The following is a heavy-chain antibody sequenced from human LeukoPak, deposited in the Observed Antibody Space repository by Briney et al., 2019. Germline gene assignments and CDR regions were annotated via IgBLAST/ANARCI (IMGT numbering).Heavy chain of an antibody. J-gene: IGHJ6*03. CDR2: ISYDGSNK. CDR1: GFTFSSYA. D-gene: IGHD2-15*01. CDR3: ARDPRPFYCSGGSCYARSYYYYYMDV. Sequence: PGGSLRLSCAASGFTFSSYAMHWVRQAPGKGLEWVAVISYDGSNKYYADSVKGRFTISRDNSKNTLYLQMNSLRAEDTAVYYCARDPRPFYCSGGSCYARSYYYYYMDVWGKGTTVTVSS. V-gene: IGHV3-30*04.